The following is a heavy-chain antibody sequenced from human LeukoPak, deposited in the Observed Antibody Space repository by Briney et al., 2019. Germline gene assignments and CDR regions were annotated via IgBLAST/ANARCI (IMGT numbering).Heavy chain of an antibody. CDR3: ARPTLRYSSSSGGVFDH. J-gene: IGHJ4*02. CDR2: IKQDGSAI. V-gene: IGHV3-7*01. CDR1: GFTLSSYW. D-gene: IGHD6-6*01. Sequence: GGSLRLSCAASGFTLSSYWMSWVRQAPGKGLEWVANIKQDGSAIYYVDSVKGRFTISRDNAKNSLYLQMNSLRAEDTAVYYCARPTLRYSSSSGGVFDHWGQGTLVTVSS.